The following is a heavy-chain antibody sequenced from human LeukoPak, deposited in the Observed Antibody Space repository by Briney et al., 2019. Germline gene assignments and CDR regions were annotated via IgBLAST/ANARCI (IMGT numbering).Heavy chain of an antibody. CDR3: AKDLGYGAFDY. CDR1: GFTFSGYG. Sequence: PGGSLRPSCEASGFTFSGYGMNWVRQAPGKGLEWVAIIRNDGSKRYTDSVKGRFIISRDNSKNTLHLQMNSLRVEDTAIYYCAKDLGYGAFDYWGQGTLVTGSS. CDR2: IRNDGSKR. V-gene: IGHV3-30*02. D-gene: IGHD1-1*01. J-gene: IGHJ4*02.